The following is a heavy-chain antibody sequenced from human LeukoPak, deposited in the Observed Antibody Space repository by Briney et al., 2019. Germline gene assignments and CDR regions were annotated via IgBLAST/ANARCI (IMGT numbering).Heavy chain of an antibody. Sequence: GGSLRLSCAASGFTFSDYYMSWIRQAPGKGLEWVSYSSSSSSYTNYADSVKGRFTISRDNAKNSLYLQMNSLRAEDTAVYYCARDRTEFDPWGQGTLVTVSS. CDR3: ARDRTEFDP. CDR2: SSSSSSYT. CDR1: GFTFSDYY. J-gene: IGHJ5*02. V-gene: IGHV3-11*06. D-gene: IGHD1-1*01.